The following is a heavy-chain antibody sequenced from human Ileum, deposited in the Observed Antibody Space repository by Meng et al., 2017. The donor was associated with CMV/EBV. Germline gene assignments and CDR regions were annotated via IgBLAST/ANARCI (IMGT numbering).Heavy chain of an antibody. V-gene: IGHV4-61*02. CDR1: GGSVNSGNYY. CDR3: TSEPPGE. Sequence: QGHRTQPAPGLVKPSQTRSLTCVVSGGSVNSGNYYWGWVRQPAGKGLEWIGRIYTNGRAGYNPSLKSRVTISMDTSDNQFSLTLNSVTAADTAVYYCTSEPPGEWGRGTLVTVSS. D-gene: IGHD1-14*01. CDR2: IYTNGRA. J-gene: IGHJ4*02.